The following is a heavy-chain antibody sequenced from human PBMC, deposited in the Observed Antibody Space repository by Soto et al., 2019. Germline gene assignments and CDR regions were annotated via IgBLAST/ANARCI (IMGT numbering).Heavy chain of an antibody. V-gene: IGHV3-7*01. Sequence: VQMVQSGGGLVQPGGSLRLSCAVSEFTFSAFRMTWVRQAPGRGLEWVATINHDGSEKYYVDSVTGRFTISRDNAKSSLYLQMNSLRAEDTAVYYCMRDRNWSPHWGQGTQVTVSS. CDR1: EFTFSAFR. CDR2: INHDGSEK. J-gene: IGHJ4*02. CDR3: MRDRNWSPH.